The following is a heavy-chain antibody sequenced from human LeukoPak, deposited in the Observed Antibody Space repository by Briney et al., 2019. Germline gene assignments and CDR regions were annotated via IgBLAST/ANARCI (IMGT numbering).Heavy chain of an antibody. J-gene: IGHJ4*02. V-gene: IGHV3-21*01. CDR1: GFTFSSYS. CDR2: ISSSSSYI. CDR3: ARGSRSWPADY. Sequence: GGSLRLSCAASGFTFSSYSMNWVRQAPGKGLEWVSSISSSSSYIYYADSVKGRFTISRDNAKNSLYLQMNSLRAEDTAVYYCARGSRSWPADYWGQGTLVTVSS. D-gene: IGHD6-13*01.